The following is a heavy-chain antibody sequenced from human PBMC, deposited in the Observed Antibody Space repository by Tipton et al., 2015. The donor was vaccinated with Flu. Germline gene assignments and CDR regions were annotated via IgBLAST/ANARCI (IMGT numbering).Heavy chain of an antibody. V-gene: IGHV4-38-2*01. CDR2: IYHSGST. CDR1: HFSITSGFF. CDR3: ARLTYYYGSGTSDY. D-gene: IGHD3-10*01. J-gene: IGHJ4*02. Sequence: GLVKPSETLSLTCGISHFSITSGFFWGWIRQPPGKGLEWIGSIYHSGSTYYNPSLKSRVTISVDTSKTQFSLNLSSVTAADTAVYYCARLTYYYGSGTSDYWGQGTLVTVSS.